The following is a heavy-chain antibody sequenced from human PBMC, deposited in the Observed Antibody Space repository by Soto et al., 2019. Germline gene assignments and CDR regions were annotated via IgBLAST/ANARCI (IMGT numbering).Heavy chain of an antibody. D-gene: IGHD3-3*01. CDR1: GYSFAGYL. J-gene: IGHJ6*02. Sequence: ASVKVSCKASGYSFAGYLLHWVRQAPGQGLEWMGWINTDSGDTKYARKFQGRVTMTRDTSTSTGYMELSSLRSDDTAVYHCTRGTGFWSGYYRYYGMDVWGQGTTVTVSS. CDR2: INTDSGDT. CDR3: TRGTGFWSGYYRYYGMDV. V-gene: IGHV1-2*02.